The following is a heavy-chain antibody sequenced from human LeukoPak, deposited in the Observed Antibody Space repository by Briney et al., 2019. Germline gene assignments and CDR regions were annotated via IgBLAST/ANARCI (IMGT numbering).Heavy chain of an antibody. J-gene: IGHJ1*01. CDR3: ARGGAARLHFQN. CDR1: GGSISTYY. D-gene: IGHD6-6*01. CDR2: IYHSGST. Sequence: SETPSLTCTVSGGSISTYYWNWIRQPPGKGLEWIGYIYHSGSTNYNPSLQSRVTISVDTSKNQFSLNLNSVTAADTAVYYCARGGAARLHFQNWGQGTLVTVSS. V-gene: IGHV4-59*01.